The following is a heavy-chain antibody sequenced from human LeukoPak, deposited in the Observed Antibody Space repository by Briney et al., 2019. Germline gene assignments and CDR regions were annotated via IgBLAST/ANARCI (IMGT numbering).Heavy chain of an antibody. J-gene: IGHJ4*02. V-gene: IGHV1-46*01. CDR2: INPNDGST. D-gene: IGHD3-22*01. CDR1: GYTFTAYH. CDR3: ARGTQIDSSVYYAGHFDY. Sequence: ASVKVSCKASGYTFTAYHMHGVRQAPGQGLEGMGIINPNDGSTNYAQRFQGRVTMTRDRSTSTVYMELSSLRSEDTAVYYYARGTQIDSSVYYAGHFDYWGQGTLVTVSS.